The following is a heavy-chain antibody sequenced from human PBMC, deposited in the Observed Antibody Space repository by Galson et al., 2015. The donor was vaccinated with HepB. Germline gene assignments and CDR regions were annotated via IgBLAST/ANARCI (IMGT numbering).Heavy chain of an antibody. CDR3: ARAAYRYSGTYFDF. V-gene: IGHV3-21*01. Sequence: SLRLSCAASGFTFSDYSMNWVRQAPGKGLEWVSSISTGSSYIYYADSLKGRFTISRDNAKNSLSLQMNSLRVEDTAVYYCARAAYRYSGTYFDFWGRGTLVTVSS. CDR1: GFTFSDYS. D-gene: IGHD1-26*01. J-gene: IGHJ4*02. CDR2: ISTGSSYI.